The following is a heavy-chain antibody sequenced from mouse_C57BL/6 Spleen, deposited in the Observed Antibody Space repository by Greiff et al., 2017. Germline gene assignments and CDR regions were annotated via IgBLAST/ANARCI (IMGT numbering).Heavy chain of an antibody. CDR1: GYTFTSYW. CDR2: LDPTSGGT. CDR3: ARGYYGNYFYVDY. J-gene: IGHJ2*01. V-gene: IGHV1-72*01. Sequence: QVQLQQPGAELVKPGASVKLSCKASGYTFTSYWMHWVKQRPGRGLEWIGRLDPTSGGTKYTEKFKSKATLTGDKPSSTAYMQLSSLTSEDSAVYYCARGYYGNYFYVDYWGQGTTRTVSS. D-gene: IGHD2-1*01.